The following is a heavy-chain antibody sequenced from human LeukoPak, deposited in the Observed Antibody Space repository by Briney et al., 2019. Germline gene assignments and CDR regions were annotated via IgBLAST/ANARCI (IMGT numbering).Heavy chain of an antibody. CDR1: GFTFSSYG. Sequence: PGRSLRLSCAASGFTFSSYGMHWVRQAAGKGLEWVAVISSDGRTKFHADSVKGRFTIARDNSKNTLYLQMNSLRAEDTAVYYCAKDQPRAVHRLEIDYWGQGTLVTVSS. CDR2: ISSDGRTK. J-gene: IGHJ4*02. D-gene: IGHD1-1*01. V-gene: IGHV3-30*18. CDR3: AKDQPRAVHRLEIDY.